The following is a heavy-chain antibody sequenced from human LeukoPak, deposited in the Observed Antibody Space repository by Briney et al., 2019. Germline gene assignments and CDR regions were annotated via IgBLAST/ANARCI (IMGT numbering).Heavy chain of an antibody. J-gene: IGHJ4*02. Sequence: SETLSLTCTVSGGSISSYYWSWIRQPPGKGLEWIGYIYYSGSTNYNLSLKSRVTISVDTSKNQFSLKLSSVTAADTAVYYCARLRMVRGVIILDYWGQGTLVTVSS. CDR3: ARLRMVRGVIILDY. CDR1: GGSISSYY. D-gene: IGHD3-10*01. CDR2: IYYSGST. V-gene: IGHV4-59*01.